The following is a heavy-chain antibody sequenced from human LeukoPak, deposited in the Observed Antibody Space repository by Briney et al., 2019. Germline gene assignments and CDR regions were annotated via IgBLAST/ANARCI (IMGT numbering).Heavy chain of an antibody. Sequence: SETLSLTCTVSGGSIISGGYYWTWIRQHPGKGLEWIGYIYYSGSTSYNPSLKSRVTISVDTSKTQFSLKLSSVTAADAAVYYCARVAAGGRDGVYYLDYWGQGTLVTVSS. V-gene: IGHV4-31*03. J-gene: IGHJ4*02. CDR3: ARVAAGGRDGVYYLDY. CDR2: IYYSGST. D-gene: IGHD6-13*01. CDR1: GGSIISGGYY.